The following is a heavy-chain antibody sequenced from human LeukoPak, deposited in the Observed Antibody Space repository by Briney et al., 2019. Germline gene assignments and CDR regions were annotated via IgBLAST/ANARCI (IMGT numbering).Heavy chain of an antibody. CDR2: IYTSGST. CDR1: GGSISSGSYY. J-gene: IGHJ4*02. CDR3: ASLYCSGGSCSVDY. V-gene: IGHV4-61*02. Sequence: SQTLSLTCTVSGGSISSGSYYWSWIRQPAGKGLEWIGRIYTSGSTNYNPSLKSRVTISVDTSKNQFSLKLSSVTAADTAVYYCASLYCSGGSCSVDYWGQGTLVTVSS. D-gene: IGHD2-15*01.